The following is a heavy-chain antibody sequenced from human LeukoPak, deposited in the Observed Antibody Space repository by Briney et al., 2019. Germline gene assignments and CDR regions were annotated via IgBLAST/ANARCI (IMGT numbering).Heavy chain of an antibody. CDR1: GFTFTTYW. D-gene: IGHD3-10*01. CDR2: IKQDGTEK. Sequence: GESLRLSCTASGFTFTTYWMSWVRHPPGKGLEWVANIKQDGTEKYYVDSVKGRFTISRDNAKNSLYLQMNSLRVEDTATYYCAKVAHYYYGSESYYFFEHWGQGTPVTASS. J-gene: IGHJ4*02. V-gene: IGHV3-7*01. CDR3: AKVAHYYYGSESYYFFEH.